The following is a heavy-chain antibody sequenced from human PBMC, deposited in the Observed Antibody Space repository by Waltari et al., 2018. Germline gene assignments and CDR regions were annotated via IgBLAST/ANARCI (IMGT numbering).Heavy chain of an antibody. CDR2: NHRSGRS. V-gene: IGHV4-4*02. D-gene: IGHD1-26*01. Sequence: LSWGRQSPDNGLGWIGQNHRSGRSNYNPSRESRVTRSIDTSKIQFSLKLTSTTATDTAVYYCARDRGIGLYLDSWGQGTLVTVSP. J-gene: IGHJ1*01. CDR3: ARDRGIGLYLDS.